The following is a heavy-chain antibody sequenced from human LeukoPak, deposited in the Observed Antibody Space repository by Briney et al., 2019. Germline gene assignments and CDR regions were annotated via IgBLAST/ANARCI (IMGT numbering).Heavy chain of an antibody. V-gene: IGHV4-59*12. CDR3: ARGRSGWFDP. Sequence: SETLSLTCTVSGGSISSYYWSWIRQPPGKGLEWIGYIYYSGSTYYNPSLRSRVTISVDTSKNQFSLKLSSVTAADTAVYYCARGRSGWFDPWGQGTLVTVSS. D-gene: IGHD3-10*01. J-gene: IGHJ5*02. CDR2: IYYSGST. CDR1: GGSISSYY.